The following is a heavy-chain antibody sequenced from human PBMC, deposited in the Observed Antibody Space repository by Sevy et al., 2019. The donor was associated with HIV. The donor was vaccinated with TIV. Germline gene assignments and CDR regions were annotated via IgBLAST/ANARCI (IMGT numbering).Heavy chain of an antibody. CDR1: GFTFNIID. CDR3: TTVGFPHWCSEAFDI. J-gene: IGHJ3*02. V-gene: IGHV3-15*01. Sequence: GGSLRLSCAASGFTFNIIDMNWVRQSPGKGLEWVGRMKSKIDGGTIDYAAPVKDRFTMSRDDSKNILYLQMNSLKADDTAVYYCTTVGFPHWCSEAFDIWGQGTMVTVSS. D-gene: IGHD3-10*02. CDR2: MKSKIDGGTI.